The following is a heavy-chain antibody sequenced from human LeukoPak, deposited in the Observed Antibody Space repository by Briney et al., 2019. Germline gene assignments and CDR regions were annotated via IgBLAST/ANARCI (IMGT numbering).Heavy chain of an antibody. Sequence: GESLKISCKDSGYTFTNYWIAWVRQMPGKGLEWMGIIYPGDSHTRYSPSFQGQVTISADKSISTAYLQWSSLKASDTGMYYCARGYYYFDYWGQGTLVTVSS. J-gene: IGHJ4*02. D-gene: IGHD1-1*01. V-gene: IGHV5-51*01. CDR2: IYPGDSHT. CDR3: ARGYYYFDY. CDR1: GYTFTNYW.